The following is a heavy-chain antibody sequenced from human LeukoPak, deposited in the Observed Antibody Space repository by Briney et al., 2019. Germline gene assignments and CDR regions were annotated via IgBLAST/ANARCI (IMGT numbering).Heavy chain of an antibody. D-gene: IGHD3-9*01. V-gene: IGHV3-53*01. Sequence: GGSLRLSCSASGFTVSSDYMSWVRQAPGKGLAWLSVIYSGGSTDYADSVKGRFTISRDNSKNTLYLQMNSLRVEDTAVYYCARSSHYDILTGYSEEDAFDIWGQGTMVTVSS. CDR1: GFTVSSDY. J-gene: IGHJ3*02. CDR2: IYSGGST. CDR3: ARSSHYDILTGYSEEDAFDI.